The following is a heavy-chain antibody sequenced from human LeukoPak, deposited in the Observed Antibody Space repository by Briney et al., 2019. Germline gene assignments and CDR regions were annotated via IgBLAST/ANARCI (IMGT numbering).Heavy chain of an antibody. V-gene: IGHV3-23*01. D-gene: IGHD1-26*01. J-gene: IGHJ4*02. CDR3: AKAARVESGSYWLPHFDY. CDR2: ISGSGGST. Sequence: GGSLRLSCAASGFTFSSYAMSWVRQAPGKGLEWVSAISGSGGSTYYADSVKGRFTISRDNSKNTLYLQMNNLRAEDTAVYYCAKAARVESGSYWLPHFDYWGQGTLVTVSS. CDR1: GFTFSSYA.